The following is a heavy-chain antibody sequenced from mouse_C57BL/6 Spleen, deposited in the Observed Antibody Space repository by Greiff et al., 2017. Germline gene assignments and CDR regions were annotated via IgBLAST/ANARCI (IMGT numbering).Heavy chain of an antibody. V-gene: IGHV1-52*01. CDR3: ARNSYSNCGGFAY. CDR2: IDPSDSET. Sequence: QVQLQQPGAELVRPGSSVKLSCKASGYTFTSYWMHWVKQRPIQGLEWIGNIDPSDSETHYNQKFKDKATLTVDKSSSTAYMQLSSLTSEDSAVYYCARNSYSNCGGFAYWGQGTLVTVSA. D-gene: IGHD2-5*01. J-gene: IGHJ3*01. CDR1: GYTFTSYW.